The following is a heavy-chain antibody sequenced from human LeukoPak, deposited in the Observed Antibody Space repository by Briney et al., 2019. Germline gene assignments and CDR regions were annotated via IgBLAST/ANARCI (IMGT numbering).Heavy chain of an antibody. V-gene: IGHV1-18*01. CDR3: AREDTVTTS. Sequence: TVNVSCKASEGTLSSYAINWVRQGPGQGLEWMGWISAYNGNTNYAQKLQGRVTMTTDTSTSTAYMELRSLRSDDTAVYYCAREDTVTTSWGQGTLVTVSS. D-gene: IGHD4-17*01. CDR2: ISAYNGNT. J-gene: IGHJ4*02. CDR1: EGTLSSYA.